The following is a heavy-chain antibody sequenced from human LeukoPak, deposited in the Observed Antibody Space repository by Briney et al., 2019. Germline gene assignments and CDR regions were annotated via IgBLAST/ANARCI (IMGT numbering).Heavy chain of an antibody. V-gene: IGHV1-69*05. CDR3: ARDTYYYDSTGGGYFDY. J-gene: IGHJ4*02. CDR1: GGTFSSYA. D-gene: IGHD3-22*01. CDR2: IIPIFGTA. Sequence: GASVKVSCKASGGTFSSYAISWVRQAPGQGLEWMGGIIPIFGTANYAQKFQGRVTITTDESTSTAYMELSSLRSEDTAVYYCARDTYYYDSTGGGYFDYWGQGTLVTVSS.